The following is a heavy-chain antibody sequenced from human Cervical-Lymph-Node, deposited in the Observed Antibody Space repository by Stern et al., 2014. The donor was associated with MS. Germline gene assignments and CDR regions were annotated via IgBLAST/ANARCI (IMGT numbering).Heavy chain of an antibody. D-gene: IGHD4/OR15-4a*01. CDR3: ARRPKGGAIDH. Sequence: VQLVESGGGVVQPGTSLRLSCTVSGFTFSSYAFHWVRQAPGKGLEWVAVISAVGGNKYYAGSVKGRITISRDNSKNTLYVEMNSLRVEDSAVYYCARRPKGGAIDHWGQGTLVIVSS. V-gene: IGHV3-30-3*01. J-gene: IGHJ4*02. CDR1: GFTFSSYA. CDR2: ISAVGGNK.